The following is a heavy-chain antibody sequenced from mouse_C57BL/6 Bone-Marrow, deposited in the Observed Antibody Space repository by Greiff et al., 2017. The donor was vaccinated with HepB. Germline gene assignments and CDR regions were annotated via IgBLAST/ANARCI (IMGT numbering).Heavy chain of an antibody. V-gene: IGHV2-5*01. CDR1: GFSLTSYG. J-gene: IGHJ2*01. Sequence: VQLQESGPGLVQPSQSLSITCTVSGFSLTSYGVHWVRQSPGKGLEWLGVIWRGGSTDYNAAFMSRLSITKDNSKSQVFFKMNSLQADDTAIYYCAKDYYGSSSYFDYWGQGTTLTVSS. D-gene: IGHD1-1*01. CDR3: AKDYYGSSSYFDY. CDR2: IWRGGST.